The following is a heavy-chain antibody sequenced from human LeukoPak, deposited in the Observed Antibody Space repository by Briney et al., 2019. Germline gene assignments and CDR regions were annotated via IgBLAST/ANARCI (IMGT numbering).Heavy chain of an antibody. Sequence: GGSLRLSCAASGLSFSNYAMYWVRQAPGKGLEWVSAIGGTGGNIFYTDSVKGRFTISRDNSKNTLYLHMNSLRAEDTAIYYCAKEAGSSSGRFDYWGQGTLVTVSS. CDR3: AKEAGSSSGRFDY. CDR1: GLSFSNYA. D-gene: IGHD6-6*01. CDR2: IGGTGGNI. J-gene: IGHJ4*02. V-gene: IGHV3-23*01.